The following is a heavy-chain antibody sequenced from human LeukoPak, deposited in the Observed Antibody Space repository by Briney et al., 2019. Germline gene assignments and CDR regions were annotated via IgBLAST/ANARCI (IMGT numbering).Heavy chain of an antibody. J-gene: IGHJ4*02. Sequence: SVKVSCKTSGGTLNSHAISWVRQAPGQGLEWMGGITAIFRATNYAQEFQGRVTITADEFMSTVYMELSSLRSEDTAVYYCARHSGYHSTMYLDYWGQGTLVTVSS. D-gene: IGHD3-22*01. CDR1: GGTLNSHA. V-gene: IGHV1-69*13. CDR2: ITAIFRAT. CDR3: ARHSGYHSTMYLDY.